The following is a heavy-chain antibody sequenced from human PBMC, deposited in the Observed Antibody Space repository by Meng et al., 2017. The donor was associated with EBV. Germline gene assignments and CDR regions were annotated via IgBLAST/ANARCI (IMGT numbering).Heavy chain of an antibody. J-gene: IGHJ5*02. CDR2: IYWDDDK. CDR1: GFSLSTSGVG. CDR3: AHRRDEYSSSWYGWFDP. Sequence: QFPLKESGPTLGNPPQTLPLTCTFSGFSLSTSGVGVGWIRQPPGKALEWLALIYWDDDKRYSPSLKSRLTITKDTSKNQVVLTMTNMDPVDTATYYCAHRRDEYSSSWYGWFDPWGQGTLVTVSS. V-gene: IGHV2-5*02. D-gene: IGHD6-13*01.